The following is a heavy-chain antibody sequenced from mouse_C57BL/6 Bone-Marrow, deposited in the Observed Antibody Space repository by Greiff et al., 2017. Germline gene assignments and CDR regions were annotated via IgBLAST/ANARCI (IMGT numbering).Heavy chain of an antibody. Sequence: QVQLKQSGAELVRPGASVKLSCKASGYTFTDYYINWVKQRPGQGLEWIARIYPGSGNTYYNEKFKGKATLTAEKSSSTAYMQLSSLTSEDSAVYFCAGERGAMDYWGQGTSVTVSS. J-gene: IGHJ4*01. CDR3: AGERGAMDY. CDR2: IYPGSGNT. V-gene: IGHV1-76*01. CDR1: GYTFTDYY.